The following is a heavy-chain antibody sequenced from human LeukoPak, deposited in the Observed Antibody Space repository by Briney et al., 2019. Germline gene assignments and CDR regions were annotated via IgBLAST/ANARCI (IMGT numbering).Heavy chain of an antibody. CDR1: GGTISSYY. D-gene: IGHD6-19*01. Sequence: SETLSLTCTVSGGTISSYYWNWIRQPPGKGLEWIGYIHYSGSTKYNPSLKSRVTISVDTSRNQFSLKLSSVTAADTAVYYCARWYSSGWAFDYWGQGTLVTVSS. CDR3: ARWYSSGWAFDY. V-gene: IGHV4-59*08. CDR2: IHYSGST. J-gene: IGHJ4*02.